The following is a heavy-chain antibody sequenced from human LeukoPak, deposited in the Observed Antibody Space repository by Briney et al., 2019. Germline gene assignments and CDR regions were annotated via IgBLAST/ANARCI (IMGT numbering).Heavy chain of an antibody. J-gene: IGHJ4*02. CDR1: GFTFSDYY. CDR3: ARTYYYDSSGFMGGWVDY. D-gene: IGHD3-22*01. V-gene: IGHV3-11*04. Sequence: PGGSLRLSCAASGFTFSDYYMSWIRQAPGKGLEWVSYISSSGSTIYYADSVKGRFTISRDNAKNSLYLQMNSLRAEDTAVYYCARTYYYDSSGFMGGWVDYWGQGTLVTVSS. CDR2: ISSSGSTI.